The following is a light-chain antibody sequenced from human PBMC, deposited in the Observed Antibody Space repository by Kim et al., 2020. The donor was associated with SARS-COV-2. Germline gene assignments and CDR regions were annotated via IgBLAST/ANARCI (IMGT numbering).Light chain of an antibody. V-gene: IGLV1-44*01. CDR2: SND. CDR3: AAWDDSLKGSV. J-gene: IGLJ3*02. CDR1: ISNIGSNV. Sequence: GPRITISCSGSISNIGSNVVNWYQQFPGTAPKLLMYSNDYRPSGVPDRFSGSKSGTSASLAISGLQSEDEADYYCAAWDDSLKGSVFGGGTQLTVL.